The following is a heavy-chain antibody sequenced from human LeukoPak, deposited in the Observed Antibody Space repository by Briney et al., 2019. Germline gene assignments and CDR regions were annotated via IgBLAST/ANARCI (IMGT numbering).Heavy chain of an antibody. Sequence: SETLSLTCTVSGGAINSYYWSWIRQPPGKGLEWIGYIYYSGSTNYNPSLKSRVTISVDTSKNQFSLKLSSVTAADTAVYYCARDSTPQLAFDYWGQGTLVTVSS. CDR2: IYYSGST. J-gene: IGHJ4*02. V-gene: IGHV4-59*01. CDR1: GGAINSYY. CDR3: ARDSTPQLAFDY. D-gene: IGHD6-6*01.